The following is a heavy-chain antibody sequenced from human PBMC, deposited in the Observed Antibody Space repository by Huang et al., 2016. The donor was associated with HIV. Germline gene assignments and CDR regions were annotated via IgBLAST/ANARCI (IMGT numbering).Heavy chain of an antibody. CDR1: GYTFSSFG. CDR3: ARGGGIQLWLLGYYYMDV. D-gene: IGHD5-18*01. Sequence: QVQLVQSGAEVKKPGASVKVSCKASGYTFSSFGISWVPQAPGQGLEWGGWNRGYNGNTKVGQKFQGRRTMTTDTSTSTAYKELRSLRSDDTAVYYCARGGGIQLWLLGYYYMDVWGNGTTVTVSS. J-gene: IGHJ6*03. V-gene: IGHV1-18*01. CDR2: NRGYNGNT.